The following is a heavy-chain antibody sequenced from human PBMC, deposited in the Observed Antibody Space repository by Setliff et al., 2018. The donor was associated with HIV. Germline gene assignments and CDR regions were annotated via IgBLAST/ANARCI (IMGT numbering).Heavy chain of an antibody. CDR3: ARHYCSGGSCYSDFRY. Sequence: PGESLKISCQGSGYSFNSYWIGWVRQMPGKGLEWMGIIFPYDSDTTYSPSFQGQVTISADTSINTAYLHWSSLKASDTAMYYCARHYCSGGSCYSDFRYWGQGTLVTVSS. J-gene: IGHJ4*02. CDR1: GYSFNSYW. V-gene: IGHV5-51*01. D-gene: IGHD2-15*01. CDR2: IFPYDSDT.